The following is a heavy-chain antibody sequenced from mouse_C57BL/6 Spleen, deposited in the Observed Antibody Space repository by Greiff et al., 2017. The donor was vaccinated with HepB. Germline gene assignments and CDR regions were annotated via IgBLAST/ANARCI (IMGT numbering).Heavy chain of an antibody. D-gene: IGHD3-3*01. CDR2: IWSDGST. V-gene: IGHV2-6-1*01. Sequence: VKLVESGPGLVAPSQSLSITCTVSGFSLTSYGVHWVRQPPGKGLEWLVVIWSDGSTTYNSALKSRLSISKDNSKSQVILKMNSLQTDDTAMYYCARHRGDYYAMDYWGQGTSVTVSS. CDR3: ARHRGDYYAMDY. CDR1: GFSLTSYG. J-gene: IGHJ4*01.